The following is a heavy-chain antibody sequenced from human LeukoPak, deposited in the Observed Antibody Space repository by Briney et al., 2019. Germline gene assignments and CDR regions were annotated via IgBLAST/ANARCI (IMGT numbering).Heavy chain of an antibody. V-gene: IGHV3-48*03. D-gene: IGHD3-9*01. CDR3: AIEGTRHYDILTGYYLITHYFDY. J-gene: IGHJ4*02. CDR1: GFTFSSYE. Sequence: PGGSLRLSCAASGFTFSSYEMNWVRQAPGKGLEWVSYISSSGSTIYYADSVKGRFTISRDNAKNSLYLQMNSLRAEDTAVYYCAIEGTRHYDILTGYYLITHYFDYWGQGTLVTVSS. CDR2: ISSSGSTI.